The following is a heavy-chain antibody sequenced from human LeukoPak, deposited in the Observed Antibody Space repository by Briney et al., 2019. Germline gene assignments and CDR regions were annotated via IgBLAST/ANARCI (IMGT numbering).Heavy chain of an antibody. Sequence: GGSLRLSCAASGFTFTDYFMSWIRQAPGKGLEWVSYISSSGSIIYYADSVKGRFTISRDNAKNSLYLQMNSLRAEDTAVYYCARDAPAVRDDYWGQGTLVTVSS. D-gene: IGHD3-10*01. CDR3: ARDAPAVRDDY. V-gene: IGHV3-11*04. CDR2: ISSSGSII. CDR1: GFTFTDYF. J-gene: IGHJ4*02.